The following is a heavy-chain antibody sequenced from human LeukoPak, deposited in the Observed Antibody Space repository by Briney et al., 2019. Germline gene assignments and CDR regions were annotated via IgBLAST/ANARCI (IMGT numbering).Heavy chain of an antibody. Sequence: PGGSLRLSCAASGFTFDEYGMSWVRQAPGKGLEWVCGITRNGGSTGYADSVKGRFTISRDNAKNSLYLRMNSLRAEDTALYYCVRSITMFQHWGQGTLVTVSS. J-gene: IGHJ1*01. CDR3: VRSITMFQH. CDR2: ITRNGGST. V-gene: IGHV3-20*04. CDR1: GFTFDEYG. D-gene: IGHD3-10*01.